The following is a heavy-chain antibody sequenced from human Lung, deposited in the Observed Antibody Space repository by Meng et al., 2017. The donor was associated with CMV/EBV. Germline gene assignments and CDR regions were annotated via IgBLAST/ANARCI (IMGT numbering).Heavy chain of an antibody. V-gene: IGHV4-39*07. CDR2: IYYSGTT. CDR3: ARDLGGNFYFFGY. Sequence: SETLSLTCIVSGGSIISSSYYWGWIRQPPGKGLEWIGSIYYSGTTYYNPSLKSRITISVDTSKNQFSLKLSSVTAVDTAVYYCARDLGGNFYFFGYWGQGTLVTFSS. J-gene: IGHJ4*02. D-gene: IGHD2/OR15-2a*01. CDR1: GGSIISSSYY.